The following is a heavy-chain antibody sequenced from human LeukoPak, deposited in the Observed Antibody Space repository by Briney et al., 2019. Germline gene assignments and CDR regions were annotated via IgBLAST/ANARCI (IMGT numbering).Heavy chain of an antibody. CDR2: IYTSGST. D-gene: IGHD1-20*01. Sequence: SETLSLTCTVSGGSISSYYWSWIRQPPGKGLEWIGRIYTSGSTNYNPSLKSRVTMSVDTSKNQFSLKLSSVTAADTAVYYCARGTRHGITGTFNWFDPWGQGTLVTVSS. J-gene: IGHJ5*02. V-gene: IGHV4-4*07. CDR1: GGSISSYY. CDR3: ARGTRHGITGTFNWFDP.